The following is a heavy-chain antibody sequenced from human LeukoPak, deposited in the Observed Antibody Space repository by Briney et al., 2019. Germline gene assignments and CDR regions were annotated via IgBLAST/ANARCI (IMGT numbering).Heavy chain of an antibody. V-gene: IGHV3-23*01. D-gene: IGHD3-16*01. Sequence: GGSLRLSCAASGFTFSNHAMSWVRQAPGRGLEWVSAISGSGVSTSYADSVKGRFTISRDNSKRTLYLQMDSLRAEDTAIYYCAKDEYDWGALFDYWGQGTLVTVSS. J-gene: IGHJ4*02. CDR3: AKDEYDWGALFDY. CDR1: GFTFSNHA. CDR2: ISGSGVST.